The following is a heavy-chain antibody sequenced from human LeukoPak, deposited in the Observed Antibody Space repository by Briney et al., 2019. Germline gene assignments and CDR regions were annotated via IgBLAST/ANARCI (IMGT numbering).Heavy chain of an antibody. J-gene: IGHJ4*02. D-gene: IGHD3-16*01. CDR2: ISYNGRNN. CDR1: GFTFYSYG. V-gene: IGHV3-30*18. Sequence: GGSLRLSCAASGFTFYSYGMHWVRQAPGKGLEWVALISYNGRNNYYADSVKGRFTISRDNSKNTLYLQVSSLRTEDTAVYFCAKDNRGFFDFWGQGTLVTVSS. CDR3: AKDNRGFFDF.